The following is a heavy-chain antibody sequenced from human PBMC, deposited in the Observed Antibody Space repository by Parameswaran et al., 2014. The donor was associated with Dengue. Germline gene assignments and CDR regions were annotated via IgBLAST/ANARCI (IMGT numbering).Heavy chain of an antibody. V-gene: IGHV2-70*01. J-gene: IGHJ5*02. D-gene: IGHD6-13*01. CDR3: ARIRYSSSWYWFDP. CDR2: IDWDDDK. Sequence: RWIRQPPGKALEWLALIDWDDDKYYSTSLKTRLTISKDTSKNQVVLTMTNMDPVDTATYYCARIRYSSSWYWFDPWGQGTLVTVSS.